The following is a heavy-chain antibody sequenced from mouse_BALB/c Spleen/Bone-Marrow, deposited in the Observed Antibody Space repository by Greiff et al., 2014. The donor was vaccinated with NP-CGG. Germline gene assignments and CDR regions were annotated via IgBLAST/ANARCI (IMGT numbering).Heavy chain of an antibody. CDR1: GFNIKDTY. V-gene: IGHV14-3*02. J-gene: IGHJ3*01. CDR2: IDPANGNT. D-gene: IGHD1-1*01. CDR3: ASYYYDSSGFAY. Sequence: EVQLQQSGAELVKPGASVKLSCTASGFNIKDTYMHWVKQRPEQGLEWIGRIDPANGNTKYDPKFQGKATITADTSSNTAYLQLSSLTSEDTAVYYCASYYYDSSGFAYWGQGTLVTVSA.